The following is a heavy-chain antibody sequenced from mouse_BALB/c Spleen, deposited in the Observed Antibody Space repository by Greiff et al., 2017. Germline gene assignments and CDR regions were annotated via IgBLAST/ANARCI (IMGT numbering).Heavy chain of an antibody. CDR2: IWSGGST. V-gene: IGHV2-2*02. CDR1: GFSLTSYG. D-gene: IGHD2-4*01. Sequence: QVQLQQSGPGLVQPSQSLSITCTVSGFSLTSYGVHWVRQSPGKGLEWLGVIWSGGSTDYNAAFISRLSISKDNSKRQVFFKMNILQANATDIYYIASWGNYDYDYPMDYWGQGTSVTVSA. J-gene: IGHJ4*01. CDR3: ASWGNYDYDYPMDY.